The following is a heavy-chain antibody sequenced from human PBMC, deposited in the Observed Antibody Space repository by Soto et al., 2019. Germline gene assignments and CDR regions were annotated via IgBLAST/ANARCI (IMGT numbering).Heavy chain of an antibody. CDR2: IYYSGST. Sequence: SETLSLTCTVSGGSISSGGYYWSWIRQHPGKGLEWIGYIYYSGSTYYNPSLKSRVTTSVDTSKNQFSLKLSSVTAADTAVYYCARGPQMATITDYSGQGTLVTVST. D-gene: IGHD5-12*01. CDR1: GGSISSGGYY. V-gene: IGHV4-31*03. CDR3: ARGPQMATITDY. J-gene: IGHJ4*02.